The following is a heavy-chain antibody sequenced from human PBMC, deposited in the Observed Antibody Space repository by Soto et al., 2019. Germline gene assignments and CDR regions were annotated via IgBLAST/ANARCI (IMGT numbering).Heavy chain of an antibody. CDR3: ARGEYGITMVRGVNLYYYYVMDV. CDR2: IYYSGST. J-gene: IGHJ6*02. CDR1: GGSVSSGSYY. V-gene: IGHV4-61*01. Sequence: SETLSLTCTVSGGSVSSGSYYWSWIRQPPGKGLEWIGYIYYSGSTNYNPSLKSRVTISVDTSKNQFSLKLSSVTAADTAVYYCARGEYGITMVRGVNLYYYYVMDVWGQGTTVTVSS. D-gene: IGHD3-10*01.